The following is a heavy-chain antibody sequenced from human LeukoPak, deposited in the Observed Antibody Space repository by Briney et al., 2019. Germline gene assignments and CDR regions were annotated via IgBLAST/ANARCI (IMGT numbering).Heavy chain of an antibody. Sequence: GGSLRLSCAASGFTFSNAWMSWVRQAPGKGLEWVGRIKSKTDGGTTDYAAPVKGRFTISRDDSKNTLYLQMNSLKTEDTAVYYCTTEYDFWSGYQDSGQGTLVTVSS. CDR3: TTEYDFWSGYQD. CDR1: GFTFSNAW. CDR2: IKSKTDGGTT. D-gene: IGHD3-3*01. V-gene: IGHV3-15*01. J-gene: IGHJ4*02.